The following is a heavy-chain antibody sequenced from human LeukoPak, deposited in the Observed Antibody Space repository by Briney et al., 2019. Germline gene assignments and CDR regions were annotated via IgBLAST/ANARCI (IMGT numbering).Heavy chain of an antibody. D-gene: IGHD6-13*01. CDR3: ARDTAVAGHLY. Sequence: GGSLRLSCAASGFTFSSYSMNWVRQAPGKGLEWVSVIYSGGSTYYADSVKGRFTISRDNSKNTLYLQMNSLSADDTAVYYCARDTAVAGHLYWGQGTLVTVSS. CDR2: IYSGGST. V-gene: IGHV3-53*01. J-gene: IGHJ4*02. CDR1: GFTFSSYS.